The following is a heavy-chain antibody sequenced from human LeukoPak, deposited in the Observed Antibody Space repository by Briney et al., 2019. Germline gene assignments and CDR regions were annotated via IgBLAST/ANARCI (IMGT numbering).Heavy chain of an antibody. D-gene: IGHD5-18*01. V-gene: IGHV1-69*06. J-gene: IGHJ4*02. CDR3: ARGAQGYSLSNGPDY. Sequence: SVKVSCKASGGTFSNYAITWVRQAPGQGLEWMGGIIPIFGTTTYAQKFQGRVTITADKSTSTAYMELSSLRSEGTAVYYCARGAQGYSLSNGPDYWGQGTLVTVSS. CDR1: GGTFSNYA. CDR2: IIPIFGTT.